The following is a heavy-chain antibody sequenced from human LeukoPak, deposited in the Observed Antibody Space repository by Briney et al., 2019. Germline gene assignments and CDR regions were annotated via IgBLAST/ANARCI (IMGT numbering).Heavy chain of an antibody. CDR3: ASPYGDYSIFDY. D-gene: IGHD4-17*01. CDR2: ISYDGSNK. Sequence: PGRSLRLSCAASGFTFSSYAMHWVRQAPGKGLEWVAVISYDGSNKYYADSVKGRFTISRDNSKNTLYLQMNSLRAEDTAVYYCASPYGDYSIFDYWGQGTLVTVSS. CDR1: GFTFSSYA. V-gene: IGHV3-30-3*01. J-gene: IGHJ4*02.